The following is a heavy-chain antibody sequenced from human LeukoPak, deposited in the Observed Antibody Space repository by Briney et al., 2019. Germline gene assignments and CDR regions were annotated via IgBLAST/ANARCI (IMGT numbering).Heavy chain of an antibody. CDR1: GGTFSSYA. Sequence: SVTVSCKASGGTFSSYAISWVRQAPGQGLEWMGRIIPILGIANYAQKFQGRVTITADKSTSTAYMELSSLRSEDTAVYYCAREIVVVVAATMSGWFDPWGQGTLVTVSS. CDR3: AREIVVVVAATMSGWFDP. CDR2: IIPILGIA. J-gene: IGHJ5*02. V-gene: IGHV1-69*04. D-gene: IGHD2-15*01.